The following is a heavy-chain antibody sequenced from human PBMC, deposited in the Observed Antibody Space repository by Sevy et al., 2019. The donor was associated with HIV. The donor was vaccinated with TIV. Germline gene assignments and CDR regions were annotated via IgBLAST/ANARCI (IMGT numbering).Heavy chain of an antibody. CDR2: ISSSSSYI. CDR3: ASIVVVPAAILDAFDI. D-gene: IGHD2-2*01. V-gene: IGHV3-21*01. CDR1: GFTFSSYN. Sequence: GGSLRLSCAASGFTFSSYNMNWVRQAPGKGLEWVSSISSSSSYIYYAHSVKGRFTISRDNAKNSLYLQMNSLRAEDTAVYYCASIVVVPAAILDAFDIWGQGTMVTVSS. J-gene: IGHJ3*02.